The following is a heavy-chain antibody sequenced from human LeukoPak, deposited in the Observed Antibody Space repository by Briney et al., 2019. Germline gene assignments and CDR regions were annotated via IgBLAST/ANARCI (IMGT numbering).Heavy chain of an antibody. CDR1: GFTFSSYA. J-gene: IGHJ6*03. CDR2: ISGSGGNT. V-gene: IGHV3-23*01. CDR3: AKDLEGYHAYMDV. Sequence: PGGSLRLSCAASGFTFSSYAMSWVRQAPGKGLGWVSVISGSGGNTYYADSVKGRFTFSRDNSKNTLYLQMNSLRAEDTAVYYCAKDLEGYHAYMDVWGKGTTVTVSS. D-gene: IGHD5-18*01.